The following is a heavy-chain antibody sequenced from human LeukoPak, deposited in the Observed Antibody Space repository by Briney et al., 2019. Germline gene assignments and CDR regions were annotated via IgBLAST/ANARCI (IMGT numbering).Heavy chain of an antibody. D-gene: IGHD6-19*01. J-gene: IGHJ4*02. Sequence: PGGSLRLSCTASGFTFSSRWMTWVRQPPGKGLGWVANIKEDGSVKYYVDSVKGRFTISRDNTKNVLYLQMNSLRADDTAVYFCARDSTWLLDYWGQGTLITASS. CDR1: GFTFSSRW. V-gene: IGHV3-7*03. CDR2: IKEDGSVK. CDR3: ARDSTWLLDY.